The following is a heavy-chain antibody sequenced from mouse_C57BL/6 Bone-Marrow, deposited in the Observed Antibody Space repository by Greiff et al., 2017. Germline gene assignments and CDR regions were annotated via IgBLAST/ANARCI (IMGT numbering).Heavy chain of an antibody. V-gene: IGHV6-6*01. Sequence: EVMLVESGGGLVQPGGSMKLSCAASGFTFSDAWMAWVRQSPEKGLEWVAEIRNKANNHATYYGESVKGRFTISSDESKSMVYLQMNNLSAEDTGIYYCTGYYFDYWGQGTTLTVSS. CDR3: TGYYFDY. CDR2: IRNKANNHAT. J-gene: IGHJ2*01. CDR1: GFTFSDAW.